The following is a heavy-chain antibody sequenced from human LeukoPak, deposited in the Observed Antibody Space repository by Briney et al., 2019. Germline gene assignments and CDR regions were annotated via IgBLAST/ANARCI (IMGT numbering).Heavy chain of an antibody. Sequence: GESLKISCKGSGYSFTSYWISWVRQMPGKGLEWMGRIDPSDSYTNYSPSFQGHVTISADKSISTAYLQWSSLKASDTAMYYCARHLRDSRRLDPWAQGTLVTVSS. CDR3: ARHLRDSRRLDP. CDR1: GYSFTSYW. D-gene: IGHD2-21*01. CDR2: IDPSDSYT. V-gene: IGHV5-10-1*01. J-gene: IGHJ5*02.